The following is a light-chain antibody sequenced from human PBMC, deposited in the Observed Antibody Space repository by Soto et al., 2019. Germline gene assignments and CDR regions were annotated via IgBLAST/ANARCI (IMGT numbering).Light chain of an antibody. V-gene: IGKV3-11*01. Sequence: DIVLTQSPATLSLSPGERATLSCRASESVTTYLAWYRQKPGQPPRLLIYDASKRATGVPVRFSGSGSGTDFTLTISSREPEDFAIYYCQQRSHWPALTFGGGTKVEIK. CDR1: ESVTTY. CDR3: QQRSHWPALT. CDR2: DAS. J-gene: IGKJ4*01.